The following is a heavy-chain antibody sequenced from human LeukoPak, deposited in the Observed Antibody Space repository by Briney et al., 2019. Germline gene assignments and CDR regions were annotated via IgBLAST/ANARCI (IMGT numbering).Heavy chain of an antibody. CDR1: GFTFSSYG. CDR3: ARDLPPY. Sequence: GGSLRLSCAPSGFTFSSYGMHWVRQAPGKGLEWVAFIRFDGSNKFYADSVKGRFTISRNNSKNTLYLQMNSLRGEDTAVYYCARDLPPYWGQGTLVTVSS. CDR2: IRFDGSNK. V-gene: IGHV3-30*02. J-gene: IGHJ4*02.